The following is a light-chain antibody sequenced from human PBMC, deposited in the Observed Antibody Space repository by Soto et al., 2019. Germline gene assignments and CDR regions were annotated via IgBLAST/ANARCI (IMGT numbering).Light chain of an antibody. V-gene: IGKV3-20*01. CDR1: QSINSF. CDR3: QQYGGSPRT. CDR2: GAS. Sequence: EIRFTQSPCTLSLSPGEGATLSCRASQSINSFLAWYQQRRGQAPRLLIHGASNRATGIPDRFSGSGSGPDFTLTISRLEPEDFAVYYCQQYGGSPRTFGQGTKVDIK. J-gene: IGKJ1*01.